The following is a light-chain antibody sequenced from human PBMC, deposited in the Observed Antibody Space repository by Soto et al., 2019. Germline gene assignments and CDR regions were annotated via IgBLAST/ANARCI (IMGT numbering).Light chain of an antibody. CDR2: DAS. V-gene: IGKV1-5*01. Sequence: DIQMTQSPSTLTASVGDSVTITCRASQSIRSLLAWYQQKPGKAPKVLIYDASSLRSGVPSRSSGSGSGTEFTLTTRSLQPDDFATYFCQQYQTYSTFGQGTRLEIK. CDR3: QQYQTYST. CDR1: QSIRSL. J-gene: IGKJ5*01.